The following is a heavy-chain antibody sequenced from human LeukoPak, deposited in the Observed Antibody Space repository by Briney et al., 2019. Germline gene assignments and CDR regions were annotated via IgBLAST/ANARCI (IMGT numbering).Heavy chain of an antibody. D-gene: IGHD6-6*01. CDR2: INPNSGGT. CDR1: GYTFTGYY. V-gene: IGHV1-2*02. Sequence: ASVKVSCKASGYTFTGYYMHWVRQAPGQGLEWMGWINPNSGGTNYAQKFQGRVTMTRDTSISTAYMELSRLRSDDTAVYYCARGIEYSSSSGDFQHWGQGTLVTVSS. CDR3: ARGIEYSSSSGDFQH. J-gene: IGHJ1*01.